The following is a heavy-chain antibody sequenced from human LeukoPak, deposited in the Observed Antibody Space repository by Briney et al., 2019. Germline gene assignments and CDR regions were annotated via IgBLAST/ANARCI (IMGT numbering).Heavy chain of an antibody. CDR3: AREYNWNDGNTFDY. J-gene: IGHJ4*02. D-gene: IGHD1-20*01. CDR1: GGFISSSSYY. V-gene: IGHV4-39*02. CDR2: IYYSGST. Sequence: SETLSLTCTVSGGFISSSSYYWGWISQPPGKGLEWIGSIYYSGSTYYNPSLKSRVTISVDTSKNQFSLKLSSVTAADTAVYYCAREYNWNDGNTFDYWGQGTLVTVSS.